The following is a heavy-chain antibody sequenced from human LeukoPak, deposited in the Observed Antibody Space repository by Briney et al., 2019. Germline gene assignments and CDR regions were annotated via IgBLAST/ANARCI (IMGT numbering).Heavy chain of an antibody. V-gene: IGHV4-34*01. J-gene: IGHJ4*02. CDR1: GGSFSGYY. CDR3: ARLSSAIPHY. CDR2: IYYSGST. D-gene: IGHD2-2*02. Sequence: PSETLSLTCAVYGGSFSGYYWSWIRQPPGKGLEWIGSIYYSGSTYYNPSLKSRVTISVDTSKNQFSLKLSSVTAADTAVYYCARLSSAIPHYWGQGTLVTVSS.